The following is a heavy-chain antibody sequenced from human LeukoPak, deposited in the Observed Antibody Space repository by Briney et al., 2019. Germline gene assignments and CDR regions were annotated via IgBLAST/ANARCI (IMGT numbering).Heavy chain of an antibody. J-gene: IGHJ3*02. V-gene: IGHV1-2*06. D-gene: IGHD3-22*01. CDR2: INPNSGGT. CDR3: ARGRRKPDYYDSSDRHDAFDI. CDR1: GYTSTSYG. Sequence: ASVKVSCKASGYTSTSYGISWVRQAPGQGLEWMGRINPNSGGTNYAQKFQGRVTKTRDTSISTAYMELSRLRSDDTAVYYCARGRRKPDYYDSSDRHDAFDIWGQGTMVTVSS.